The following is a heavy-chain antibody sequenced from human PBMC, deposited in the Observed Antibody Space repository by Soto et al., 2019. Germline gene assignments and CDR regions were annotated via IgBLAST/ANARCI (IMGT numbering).Heavy chain of an antibody. CDR1: GYTFTNSH. V-gene: IGHV1-8*01. CDR2: MNPNSGNT. D-gene: IGHD2-2*01. Sequence: GPVEVSCKGSGYTFTNSHINWVPQATGQGLERMGWMNPNSGNTGYAHKFQGRVTMTTNTSISTAYMELRSLRSEDTAVYYCARSVVSAGIYQYYYYYYGMDVWGQGSTVTFSS. J-gene: IGHJ6*02. CDR3: ARSVVSAGIYQYYYYYYGMDV.